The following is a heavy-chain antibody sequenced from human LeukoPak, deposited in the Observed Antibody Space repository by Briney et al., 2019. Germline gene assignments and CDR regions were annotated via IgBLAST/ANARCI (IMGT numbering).Heavy chain of an antibody. CDR1: GFTFSSYS. CDR2: ISSSSSYI. Sequence: GALRLSCAASGFTFSSYSMNWVRQAPGKGLEWVSSISSSSSYIYYADSVKGRFTISRDDAKNSLYLQMNSLRAEDTAVYYCARGNWNNGAFDIWGQGTMVTVSS. V-gene: IGHV3-21*01. J-gene: IGHJ3*02. D-gene: IGHD1/OR15-1a*01. CDR3: ARGNWNNGAFDI.